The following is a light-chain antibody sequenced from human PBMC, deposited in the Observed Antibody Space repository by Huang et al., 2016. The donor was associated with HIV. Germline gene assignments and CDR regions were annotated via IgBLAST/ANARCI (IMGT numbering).Light chain of an antibody. Sequence: IQLTQSPSSLSASVGDRVTITCRASQGISSYLAWYQQKPGKAPKRLIYAASTLQSGVPSRLSGSGSGTDFSLTISSLQPEDLATYYCQQLSSYPLTFGGGTKVEIK. V-gene: IGKV1-9*01. CDR1: QGISSY. CDR2: AAS. J-gene: IGKJ4*01. CDR3: QQLSSYPLT.